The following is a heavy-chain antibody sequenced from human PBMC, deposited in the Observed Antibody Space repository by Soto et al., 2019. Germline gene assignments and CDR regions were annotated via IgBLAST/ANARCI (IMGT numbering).Heavy chain of an antibody. D-gene: IGHD1-7*01. CDR3: ARDLVPIWNYVGLAPGAQHWFDP. J-gene: IGHJ5*02. CDR1: GYTFNNYF. Sequence: QVQLVQSGAEVRKPGASVKVSCKASGYTFNNYFMHWVRQAPAQGLEWMGVITPSSGSTTYAQRFQGRLTMTRETSTSTVYMELRSLRSEDTAVYCCARDLVPIWNYVGLAPGAQHWFDPWGQGTLVTVSS. CDR2: ITPSSGST. V-gene: IGHV1-46*02.